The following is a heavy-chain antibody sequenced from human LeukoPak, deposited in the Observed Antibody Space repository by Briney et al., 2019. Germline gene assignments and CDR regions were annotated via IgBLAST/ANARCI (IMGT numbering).Heavy chain of an antibody. CDR1: GFTFSRYE. Sequence: GGSLRLSRAASGFTFSRYEMIWVRQAPGKGLEWVSYISSGGGNIYYADSVKGRFTISRDSAKSLLYLQMNSLRAEDTAVYYCARVQVVRGVRTNFDYWGQGTLVTVSS. CDR3: ARVQVVRGVRTNFDY. D-gene: IGHD3-10*01. CDR2: ISSGGGNI. V-gene: IGHV3-48*03. J-gene: IGHJ4*02.